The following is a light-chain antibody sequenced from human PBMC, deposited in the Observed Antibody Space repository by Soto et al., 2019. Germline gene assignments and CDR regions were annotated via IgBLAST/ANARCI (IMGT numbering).Light chain of an antibody. CDR1: SSDVGGYNY. J-gene: IGLJ2*01. CDR3: SSDAGSNNHVV. V-gene: IGLV2-8*01. Sequence: QSALTQPPSASGSPGQSVTISCTGTSSDVGGYNYVSWYQQHPGKAPKLMIYEVSKRPSGVPDRFSGSKSGYTASLTVSGLQAEDEADYYCSSDAGSNNHVVFGGGTKLTVL. CDR2: EVS.